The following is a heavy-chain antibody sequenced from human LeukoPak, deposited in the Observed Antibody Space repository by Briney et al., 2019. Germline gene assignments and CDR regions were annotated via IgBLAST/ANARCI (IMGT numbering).Heavy chain of an antibody. Sequence: ASVKVSCKASGYTFTSYGISWVRQAPGQGLEWMGWISAYNGNTNYAQKLQGRVTMTTDTSTSTAYMELRSLRSDDTAVYYCARVGASCGGDCYSRDWGQGTLVTVSS. CDR3: ARVGASCGGDCYSRD. CDR1: GYTFTSYG. V-gene: IGHV1-18*01. D-gene: IGHD2-21*02. CDR2: ISAYNGNT. J-gene: IGHJ4*02.